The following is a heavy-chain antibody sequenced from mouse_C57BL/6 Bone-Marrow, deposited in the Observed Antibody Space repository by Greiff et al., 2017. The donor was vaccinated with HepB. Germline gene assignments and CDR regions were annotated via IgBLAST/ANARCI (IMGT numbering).Heavy chain of an antibody. CDR3: VRCYSDYFYAMDY. CDR1: GYTFTDYY. CDR2: INPYNGGT. V-gene: IGHV1-19*01. J-gene: IGHJ4*01. Sequence: VQLQQSGPVLVKPGASVKMSCKASGYTFTDYYMNWVKQSHGKSLEWIGVINPYNGGTSYNQKFKGKATLTVDKSSSTAYMELNSLTSEDSAVYYCVRCYSDYFYAMDYWGQGTSVTVSS. D-gene: IGHD2-4*01.